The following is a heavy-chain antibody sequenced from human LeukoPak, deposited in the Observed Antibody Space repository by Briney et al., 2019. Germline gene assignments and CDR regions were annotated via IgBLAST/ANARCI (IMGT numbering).Heavy chain of an antibody. CDR2: ISSSSSYI. CDR1: GFTFSSYS. CDR3: ARYHSDYDFWSGYPIYYYMDV. D-gene: IGHD3-3*01. Sequence: GGSLRLSCAASGFTFSSYSMNWVRQAPGKGLEWVSSISSSSSYIYYADSVKGRFTISRDNAKNSLYLQMNSLRAEDTAVYYCARYHSDYDFWSGYPIYYYMDVWGKGTTVTVSS. V-gene: IGHV3-21*01. J-gene: IGHJ6*03.